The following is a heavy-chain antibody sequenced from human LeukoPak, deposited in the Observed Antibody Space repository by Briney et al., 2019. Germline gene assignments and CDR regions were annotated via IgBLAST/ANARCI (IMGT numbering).Heavy chain of an antibody. CDR3: ASGYCSSTSCYHYYYGMVV. D-gene: IGHD2-2*01. Sequence: ASVKVSCKASGYTFTGYYMHWVRQAPGQGLEWMGWINPNSGGTNYAQKFQGRVTMTRDTSISTAYMELSRLRSDDTAVYYCASGYCSSTSCYHYYYGMVVWGQGTTVTVSS. V-gene: IGHV1-2*02. CDR2: INPNSGGT. CDR1: GYTFTGYY. J-gene: IGHJ6*02.